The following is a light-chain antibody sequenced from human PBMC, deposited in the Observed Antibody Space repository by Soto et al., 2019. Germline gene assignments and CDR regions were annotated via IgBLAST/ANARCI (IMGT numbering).Light chain of an antibody. Sequence: ERVMTQSPATLSLSPGEIATLSCRASQRISSNLAWYQQKPGQAPRLLIYGASTRAPDIPARFSGSGSGTEFTLTISSLQSADFAVYYCQHYNNWPPLTFGGGTKVDIK. J-gene: IGKJ4*01. CDR1: QRISSN. CDR3: QHYNNWPPLT. CDR2: GAS. V-gene: IGKV3-15*01.